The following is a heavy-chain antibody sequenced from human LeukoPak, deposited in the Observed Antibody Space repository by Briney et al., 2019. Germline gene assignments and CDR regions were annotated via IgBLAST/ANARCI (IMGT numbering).Heavy chain of an antibody. V-gene: IGHV4-34*01. Sequence: PSETLSLTCAVYGGSFGGYYWSWIRQPPGKGLEWIGEINHSGSTNYNPSLKSRVTISVDTSKNQFSLKLSSVTAADTAVYYCAGMATITRDFDYWGQGTLVTVSS. CDR2: INHSGST. J-gene: IGHJ4*02. CDR1: GGSFGGYY. CDR3: AGMATITRDFDY. D-gene: IGHD5-12*01.